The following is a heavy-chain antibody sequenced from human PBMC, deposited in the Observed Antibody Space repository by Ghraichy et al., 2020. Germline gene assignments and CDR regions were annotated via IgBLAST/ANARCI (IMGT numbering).Heavy chain of an antibody. Sequence: LSLTCAASGFTFDTYDMHWVRQAPGRGLEWVAVISYDASNKYYADSVKGRFTISRDNSKNTLFLQMNSLRPEDTAVYYCAKEIEAWNKDNYFDYWGQGTLVTVSS. CDR2: ISYDASNK. J-gene: IGHJ4*02. V-gene: IGHV3-30*18. D-gene: IGHD1/OR15-1a*01. CDR3: AKEIEAWNKDNYFDY. CDR1: GFTFDTYD.